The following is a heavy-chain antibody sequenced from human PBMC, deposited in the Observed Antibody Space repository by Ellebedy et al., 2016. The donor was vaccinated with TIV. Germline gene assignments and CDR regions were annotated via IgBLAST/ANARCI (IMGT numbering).Heavy chain of an antibody. CDR3: ARTQVGATSLLALDI. V-gene: IGHV1-18*01. CDR2: IGSYNGLT. J-gene: IGHJ3*02. Sequence: ASVKVSCXTSGYTFTSYDISWVRQAPGLGLEWMGWIGSYNGLTDYAPSLQGRITLTTDTSTSTAYMELRSLRSDDTAVYFCARTQVGATSLLALDIWGQGTMVTVSS. CDR1: GYTFTSYD. D-gene: IGHD1-26*01.